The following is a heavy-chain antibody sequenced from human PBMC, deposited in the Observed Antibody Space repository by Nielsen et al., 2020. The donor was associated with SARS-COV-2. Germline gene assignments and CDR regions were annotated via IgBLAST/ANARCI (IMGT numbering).Heavy chain of an antibody. CDR1: GYTFTGYY. J-gene: IGHJ6*02. CDR3: AREWGYGTHYYYGMDV. Sequence: ASVKVSCKASGYTFTGYYLHWVRQAPGQGPEWMGRINPNSGDTAYVQKFRGRVTMTRDTSISTAYMELSRLRSDDTAVYYCAREWGYGTHYYYGMDVWGQGTTVTVSS. CDR2: INPNSGDT. D-gene: IGHD1-14*01. V-gene: IGHV1-2*06.